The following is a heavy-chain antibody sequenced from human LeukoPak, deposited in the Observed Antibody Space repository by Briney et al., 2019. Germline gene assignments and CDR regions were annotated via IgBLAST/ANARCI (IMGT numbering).Heavy chain of an antibody. V-gene: IGHV4-39*07. CDR1: GGSISSGGYY. CDR2: IYYSGST. J-gene: IGHJ6*03. Sequence: SETLSLTCTVSGGSISSGGYYWGWIRQPPGKGLEWIGSIYYSGSTYYNPSLKSRVTISVDTSKNQFSLKLSSVTAADTAVYYCARVSRDSNYFGRYYMDVWGKGTTVTVSS. CDR3: ARVSRDSNYFGRYYMDV. D-gene: IGHD4-11*01.